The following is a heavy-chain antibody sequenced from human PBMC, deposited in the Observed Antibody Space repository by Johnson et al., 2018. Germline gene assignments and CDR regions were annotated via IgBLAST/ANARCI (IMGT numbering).Heavy chain of an antibody. CDR1: GFTFSDYG. CDR3: ARVVVPHYGMGV. D-gene: IGHD2-15*01. Sequence: QVQLVQSGGGVVQPGRSLRLSCAASGFTFSDYGMHWVRQAPGKGLEWVAVIWYDGSRKYYADSGKGRFTISRDNSKNTLYLKMNSLGAEDTAVYYCARVVVPHYGMGVWGQGTTVTVSS. V-gene: IGHV3-33*01. J-gene: IGHJ6*02. CDR2: IWYDGSRK.